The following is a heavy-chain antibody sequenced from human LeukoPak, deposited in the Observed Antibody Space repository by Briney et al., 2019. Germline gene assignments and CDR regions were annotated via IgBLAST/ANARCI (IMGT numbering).Heavy chain of an antibody. J-gene: IGHJ4*02. CDR1: GFTFSSYW. CDR2: IKQDGSEK. CDR3: AKSIPEWATAFDY. D-gene: IGHD5-12*01. Sequence: GGSLRLSCAASGFTFSSYWMSWVRQAPGKGLEGVANIKQDGSEKYYVDSVKGRFTISRDNAKNSLYLQMNSLRAEDTAVYYCAKSIPEWATAFDYWGQGTLVTVSS. V-gene: IGHV3-7*01.